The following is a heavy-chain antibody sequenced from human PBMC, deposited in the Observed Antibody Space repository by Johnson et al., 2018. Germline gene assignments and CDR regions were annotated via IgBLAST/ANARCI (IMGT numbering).Heavy chain of an antibody. V-gene: IGHV3-30*03. J-gene: IGHJ3*02. CDR1: GFTSSAYG. CDR2: ISYDGSNK. CDR3: ARTESWPGAFDI. Sequence: QVQLVQSGGGVVQPGRSLRLSCAASGFTSSAYGIPWVPQAPGQGLEWVPVISYDGSNKYYVDPVKARFTISRDNAKNSLYLQMNSLRAEDTALYYCARTESWPGAFDIWGQGTMVTVSS. D-gene: IGHD6-13*01.